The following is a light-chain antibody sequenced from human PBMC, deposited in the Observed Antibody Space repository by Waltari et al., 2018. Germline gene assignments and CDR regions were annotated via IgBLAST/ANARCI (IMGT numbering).Light chain of an antibody. CDR2: DAS. Sequence: IVLTQSPGPLSLSPGERAPLSCRASQSVSRTLAWYQQKPGQAPRLLIYDASSRATGIPDRFSGSGSGTDFSLTISRLEPEDFAVYYCQKYGTLPATFGQGTKVEIK. J-gene: IGKJ1*01. CDR1: QSVSRT. CDR3: QKYGTLPAT. V-gene: IGKV3-20*01.